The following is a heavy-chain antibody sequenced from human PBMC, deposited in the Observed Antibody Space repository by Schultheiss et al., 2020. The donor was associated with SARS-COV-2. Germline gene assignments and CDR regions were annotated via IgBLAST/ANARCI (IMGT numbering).Heavy chain of an antibody. D-gene: IGHD6-13*01. V-gene: IGHV4-61*08. CDR2: IYYSGST. CDR3: ARGHSRGDYFDY. J-gene: IGHJ4*02. CDR1: GGSISSGGYY. Sequence: SETLSLTCTVSGGSISSGGYYWSWIRQHPGKGLEWIGYIYYSGSTNYNPSLKSRVTISVDTSKNQFSLKLSSVTAADTAVYYCARGHSRGDYFDYWGQGTLVTVSS.